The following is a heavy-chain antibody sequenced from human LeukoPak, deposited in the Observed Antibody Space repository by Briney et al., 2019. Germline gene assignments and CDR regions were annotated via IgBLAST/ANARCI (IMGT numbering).Heavy chain of an antibody. Sequence: GGSLRLSCAASGFTFSSFGMHWVRQAPGKGLEWVAVIWYDGSNKYYADSVKGRFTISRDNSKNTLYLQMNSLRAEDTAVYYCARSGGLQKFDYWGQGTLVTVSS. CDR3: ARSGGLQKFDY. J-gene: IGHJ4*02. D-gene: IGHD4-11*01. CDR2: IWYDGSNK. CDR1: GFTFSSFG. V-gene: IGHV3-33*01.